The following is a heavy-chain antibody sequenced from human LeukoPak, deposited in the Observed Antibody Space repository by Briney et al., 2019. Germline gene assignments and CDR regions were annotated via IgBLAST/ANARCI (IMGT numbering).Heavy chain of an antibody. J-gene: IGHJ3*02. CDR3: ARCGVPRAWAIWAFDI. Sequence: SETLSLTCTVSGYSISTGYYWDWIRQPPGKGLEWIGTFYHGGSTYYNPSLKSRVTISVDTSKNQFSLKLSSVTAADTAVYYCARCGVPRAWAIWAFDIWGQGTMVTVSS. CDR2: FYHGGST. CDR1: GYSISTGYY. D-gene: IGHD3-3*01. V-gene: IGHV4-38-2*02.